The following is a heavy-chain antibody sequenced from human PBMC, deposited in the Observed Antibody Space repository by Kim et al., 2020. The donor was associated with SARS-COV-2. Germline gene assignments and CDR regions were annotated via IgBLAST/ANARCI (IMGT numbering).Heavy chain of an antibody. CDR3: AGGWAFDS. CDR2: TYYRSRWDF. J-gene: IGHJ4*01. Sequence: SQTLSLTCAISGDSVSSSVAAWNWIRQSPSRGLEWLGRTYYRSRWDFDYAESLNGRLTINADTSKNQFSMQLKSVSPEDTAVYYCAGGWAFDSWGQGTPVPVSS. D-gene: IGHD6-19*01. CDR1: GDSVSSSVAA. V-gene: IGHV6-1*01.